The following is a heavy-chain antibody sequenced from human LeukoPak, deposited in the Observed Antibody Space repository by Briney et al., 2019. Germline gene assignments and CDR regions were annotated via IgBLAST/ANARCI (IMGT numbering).Heavy chain of an antibody. J-gene: IGHJ4*02. CDR3: ARVGGGDWRLDY. D-gene: IGHD2-21*02. Sequence: GGSLRLSCAASGFTFSSYSMSWVRQAPGKGLEWVSCISTSSSYLFYADSVKGRFTISRDNAKNSLYLQMNSLRAENTAVYYCARVGGGDWRLDYWGQGTLVTVSS. CDR1: GFTFSSYS. CDR2: ISTSSSYL. V-gene: IGHV3-21*01.